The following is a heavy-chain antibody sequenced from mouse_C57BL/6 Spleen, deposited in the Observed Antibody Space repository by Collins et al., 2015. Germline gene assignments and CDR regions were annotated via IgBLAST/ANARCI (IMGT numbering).Heavy chain of an antibody. J-gene: IGHJ2*01. CDR3: ARWGKLGRGYFDY. V-gene: IGHV14-3*02. CDR1: GFNIKDTY. Sequence: EVQLQQSGAELVKPGASVKLSCTASGFNIKDTYMHWVKQRPEQGLEWIGRIDPANGNTKYDPKFQGKATITADTSSNTAYLQLSSLTSEDTAVYYCARWGKLGRGYFDYWGQGTTLTVSS. D-gene: IGHD4-1*01. CDR2: IDPANGNT.